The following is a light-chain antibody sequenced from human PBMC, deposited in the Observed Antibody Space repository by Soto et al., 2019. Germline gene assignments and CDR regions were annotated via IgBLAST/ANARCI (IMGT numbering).Light chain of an antibody. V-gene: IGLV2-14*01. CDR2: EVS. CDR3: SSYTTGSTLYV. J-gene: IGLJ1*01. CDR1: SNDIGAYKY. Sequence: ALTQPASVSGSPGQSITISCTGSSNDIGAYKYVSWYQQYPGKAPKLIIFEVSNRPSGVSNRFSGSKSGNTASLTIAGLQAEDEADYHCSSYTTGSTLYVFGGGTKVTVL.